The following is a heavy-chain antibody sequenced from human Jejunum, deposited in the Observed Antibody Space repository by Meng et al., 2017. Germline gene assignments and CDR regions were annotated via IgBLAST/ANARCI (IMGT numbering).Heavy chain of an antibody. J-gene: IGHJ1*01. D-gene: IGHD2-8*01. CDR1: GDSISSSYW. Sequence: VQLQGSGPGLVKPWGTLSLPCAVSGDSISSSYWWSWFRQSPGKGLEWIGEIYHSGTTNYNPSLKSRVTLSVDKSKNQFSLNLSSVTAADTAVYFCARDFEALNGVWGQGTLVTVSS. V-gene: IGHV4-4*02. CDR3: ARDFEALNGV. CDR2: IYHSGTT.